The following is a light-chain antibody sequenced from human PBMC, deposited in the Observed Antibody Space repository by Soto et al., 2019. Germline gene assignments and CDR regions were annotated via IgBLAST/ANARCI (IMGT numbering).Light chain of an antibody. J-gene: IGLJ1*01. CDR3: CSYGGSFPYV. V-gene: IGLV2-11*01. Sequence: QSALTQPPSVSGSPGQSVTISCTGTSSDVGGYDYVSWYQQHPGKAPKLLIYDVTKRPSGVPDRFSGSKSGNTASLTISGLQAADESDFFCCSYGGSFPYVFGTGTKVTGL. CDR2: DVT. CDR1: SSDVGGYDY.